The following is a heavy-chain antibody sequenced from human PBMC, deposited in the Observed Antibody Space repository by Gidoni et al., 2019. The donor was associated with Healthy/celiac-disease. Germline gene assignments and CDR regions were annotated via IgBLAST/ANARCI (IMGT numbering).Heavy chain of an antibody. CDR2: ISGSGCST. Sequence: EVQLLESGGGLVQPGGSLRLSCAAAGFAFSSDAMSWVRQAPGKGLEWFSAISGSGCSTYYADSVKGRFTISRDNSKNTLYLQMNSLSAEDTAVYYCAKKWFGIYGMDVWGQGTTVTVSS. CDR1: GFAFSSDA. J-gene: IGHJ6*02. D-gene: IGHD3-10*01. CDR3: AKKWFGIYGMDV. V-gene: IGHV3-23*01.